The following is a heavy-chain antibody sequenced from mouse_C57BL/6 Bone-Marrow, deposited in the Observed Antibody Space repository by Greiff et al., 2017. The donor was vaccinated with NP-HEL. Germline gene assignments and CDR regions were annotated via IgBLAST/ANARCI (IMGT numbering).Heavy chain of an antibody. J-gene: IGHJ2*01. CDR3: ARHPLGYGDYFDY. CDR1: GFTFSSYG. Sequence: EVQGVESGGDLVKPGGSLKLSCAASGFTFSSYGMSWVRQTPDKRLEWVATFSSGGSYTYYPDSVKGRFTISRDNAKNTLYLQMSSLKSEDTAMYYCARHPLGYGDYFDYWGQGTTLTVSS. D-gene: IGHD3-1*01. CDR2: FSSGGSYT. V-gene: IGHV5-6*01.